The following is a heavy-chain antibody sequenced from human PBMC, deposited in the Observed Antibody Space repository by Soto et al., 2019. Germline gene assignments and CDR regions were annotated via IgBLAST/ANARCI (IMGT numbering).Heavy chain of an antibody. Sequence: GGSLRLSCAASGFTFSHHDMSWVRQAPGKGLEWVSAISGSGGRTHYADSVKGRFTISRDNSKNMLSLQMNSLRAEDTAVYHCAKGLSSASSFDYWGQGTLVTVSS. CDR1: GFTFSHHD. CDR3: AKGLSSASSFDY. V-gene: IGHV3-23*01. D-gene: IGHD3-22*01. CDR2: ISGSGGRT. J-gene: IGHJ4*02.